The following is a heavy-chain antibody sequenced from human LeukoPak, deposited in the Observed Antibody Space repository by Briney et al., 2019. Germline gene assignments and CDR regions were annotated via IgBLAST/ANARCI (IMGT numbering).Heavy chain of an antibody. V-gene: IGHV3-30*02. CDR2: IRYDGSNK. J-gene: IGHJ2*01. CDR1: GFTFSSYG. D-gene: IGHD4-23*01. CDR3: ATTTVVTPGWYFDL. Sequence: GGSLRLSCAASGFTFSSYGMHWVRQAPGKGLEWVAFIRYDGSNKYYADSAKGRFTISRDNSKNTLYLQMNSLRAEDTAVYYCATTTVVTPGWYFDLWGRGTLVTVSS.